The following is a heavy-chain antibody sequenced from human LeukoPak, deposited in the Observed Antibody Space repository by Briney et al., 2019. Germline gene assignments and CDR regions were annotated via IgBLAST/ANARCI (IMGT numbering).Heavy chain of an antibody. CDR3: ARLRFLEWLFPWFDP. D-gene: IGHD3-3*01. CDR1: GGSISSYY. J-gene: IGHJ5*02. CDR2: ISYSGST. Sequence: SETLSLTCTVSGGSISSYYWSWIRQPPGKGLEWIGYISYSGSTKYNPSLKSRATISVDASKNQFSLKLTSVTAADTAVYYCARLRFLEWLFPWFDPWGRGILVTVSS. V-gene: IGHV4-59*08.